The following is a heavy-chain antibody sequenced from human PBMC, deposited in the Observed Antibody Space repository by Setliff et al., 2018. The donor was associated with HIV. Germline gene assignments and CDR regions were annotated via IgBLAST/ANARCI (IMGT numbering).Heavy chain of an antibody. J-gene: IGHJ4*02. CDR1: GFSLATSGLR. D-gene: IGHD2-21*01. V-gene: IGHV2-70*04. CDR3: ALSTSIYYYFDN. CDR2: IDWDDDK. Sequence: SGPTLVNPTQPLTLTCTFSGFSLATSGLRVSWIRQPPGKALEWLARIDWDDDKIYNTSLKTRLTISKDTSKNQVVLTVTDVHPVDTATYYCALSTSIYYYFDNWGQGTLVTVSS.